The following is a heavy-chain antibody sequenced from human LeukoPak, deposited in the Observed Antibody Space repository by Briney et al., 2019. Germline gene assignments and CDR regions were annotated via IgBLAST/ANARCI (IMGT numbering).Heavy chain of an antibody. CDR1: GFTFGDYA. D-gene: IGHD5-18*01. CDR3: TRGDTAMVTNDY. J-gene: IGHJ4*02. V-gene: IGHV3-49*04. CDR2: IRSKAYGGTT. Sequence: GGSLRLSCTASGFTFGDYAMSWVRQAPGKGLEWVGFIRSKAYGGTTEYAASVKGRFTISRDDSKSIAYLQMNSLKTEDTAVYYCTRGDTAMVTNDYWGQGTPVTVSS.